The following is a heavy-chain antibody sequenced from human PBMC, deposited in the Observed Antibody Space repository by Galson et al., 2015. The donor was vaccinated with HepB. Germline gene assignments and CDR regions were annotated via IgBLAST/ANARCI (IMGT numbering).Heavy chain of an antibody. V-gene: IGHV3-23*01. CDR3: AKAPNYYGSGSQFDY. J-gene: IGHJ4*02. Sequence: SLRLSCAASGFTFSSYAMSWVRQAPGKGLEWVSAISGSGGSTYYADSVKGRFTISRDNSKNTLYLQMNSLRAEDTAVYYCAKAPNYYGSGSQFDYWGQGTLVTVSS. CDR1: GFTFSSYA. D-gene: IGHD3-10*01. CDR2: ISGSGGST.